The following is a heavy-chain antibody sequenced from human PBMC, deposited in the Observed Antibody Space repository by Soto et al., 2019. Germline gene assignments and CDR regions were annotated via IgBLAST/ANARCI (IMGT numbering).Heavy chain of an antibody. CDR2: ITPIFGTA. CDR3: ARDYGLLWFGELFHYFDY. CDR1: GGTFSSYA. V-gene: IGHV1-69*13. D-gene: IGHD3-10*01. J-gene: IGHJ4*02. Sequence: SVKVSCKASGGTFSSYAISWVRQAPGQGLEWMGGITPIFGTANYAQKFQGRVTITADESTSTAYMELSSLRSEDTAVYYCARDYGLLWFGELFHYFDYWGQGTTVTVSS.